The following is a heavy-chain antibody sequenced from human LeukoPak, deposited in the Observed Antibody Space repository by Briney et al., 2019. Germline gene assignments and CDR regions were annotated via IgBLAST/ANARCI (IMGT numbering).Heavy chain of an antibody. J-gene: IGHJ6*03. CDR3: AKGGGYEAQYYYYYMDV. D-gene: IGHD5-12*01. CDR2: IRYDGSNK. Sequence: GGSLRLSCAASGFTFSSYGMHWVRQAPGKGLEWVGFIRYDGSNKYYADSVKGRFTISRDNFKNTLYLQMNSLRAEDRAVFYCAKGGGYEAQYYYYYMDVWGKGTTVTISS. V-gene: IGHV3-30*02. CDR1: GFTFSSYG.